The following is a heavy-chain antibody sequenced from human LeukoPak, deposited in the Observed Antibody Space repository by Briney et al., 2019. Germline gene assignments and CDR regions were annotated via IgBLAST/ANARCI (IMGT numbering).Heavy chain of an antibody. CDR3: AKGVGSVIAYFFDY. CDR1: GFTFSYYW. D-gene: IGHD3-10*01. CDR2: INSDGSSA. J-gene: IGHJ4*02. Sequence: PGGSLRLSCAASGFTFSYYWMHWVRQAPGKGLVWVSRINSDGSSASYADSVKGRFTISRDNSKNTLFLQMNSLRAEDAAVYYCAKGVGSVIAYFFDYWGQGTLVTVSS. V-gene: IGHV3-74*01.